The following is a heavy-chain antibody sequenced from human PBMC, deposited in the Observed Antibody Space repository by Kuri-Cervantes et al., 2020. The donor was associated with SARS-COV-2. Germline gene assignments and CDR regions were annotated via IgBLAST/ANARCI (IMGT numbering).Heavy chain of an antibody. Sequence: ASVKVSCKASGYTFTGYYMHWVRQAPGQGLEWMGWINPNSGGTNYAQKFQGRVTMTSDTSISTAYMELSRLRSDDTALYYCAIGGQVRLRFLECLFEWFDPWGQGTPVTVSS. D-gene: IGHD3-3*01. CDR3: AIGGQVRLRFLECLFEWFDP. CDR2: INPNSGGT. CDR1: GYTFTGYY. V-gene: IGHV1-2*02. J-gene: IGHJ5*02.